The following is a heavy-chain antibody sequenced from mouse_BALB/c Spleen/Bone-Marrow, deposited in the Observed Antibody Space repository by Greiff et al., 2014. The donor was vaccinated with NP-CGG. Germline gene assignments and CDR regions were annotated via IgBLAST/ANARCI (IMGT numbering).Heavy chain of an antibody. CDR3: ERRACGGSYGFAY. D-gene: IGHD1-1*02. J-gene: IGHJ3*01. V-gene: IGHV1-7*01. CDR2: INPSTGYT. CDR1: GYTFTSYW. Sequence: QVQLQQPGAELAKPGASVKMSCKASGYTFTSYWMHWVKQRPGQGLEWIGYINPSTGYTEYNQKFRDKATLTADKPSSTAYMQLRKLTCENSEIYDGERRACGGSYGFAYWGQGTLVTVSA.